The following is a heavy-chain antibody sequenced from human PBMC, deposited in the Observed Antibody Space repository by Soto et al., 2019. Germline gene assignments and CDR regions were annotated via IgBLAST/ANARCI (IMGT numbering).Heavy chain of an antibody. CDR3: ASCITGTTGSWFDP. Sequence: QVQLVQSGAEVKKPGSSVKVSCKASGGTFSSYAISWVRQAPGQGLEWMGGILPIFGTANYAQKFQGRVTITADESTRTGYEELSSLRSEDTAVYYCASCITGTTGSWFDPWGQGTLVTVSS. V-gene: IGHV1-69*12. CDR2: ILPIFGTA. CDR1: GGTFSSYA. D-gene: IGHD1-7*01. J-gene: IGHJ5*02.